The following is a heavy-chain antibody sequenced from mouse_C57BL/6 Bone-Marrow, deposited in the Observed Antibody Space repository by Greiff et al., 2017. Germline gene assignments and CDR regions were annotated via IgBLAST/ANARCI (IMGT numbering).Heavy chain of an antibody. Sequence: EVKLMESGAELVKPGASVKLSCTASGFNIKDYYMHWVKQRTEQGLEWIGRIDPEDGENKYAPKFHGQATITADTSSNTAYLQLSSLTSEDTAVYYCAFYYYDYFDFWGQGTTLTVSS. V-gene: IGHV14-2*01. CDR2: IDPEDGEN. D-gene: IGHD2-4*01. CDR3: AFYYYDYFDF. J-gene: IGHJ2*01. CDR1: GFNIKDYY.